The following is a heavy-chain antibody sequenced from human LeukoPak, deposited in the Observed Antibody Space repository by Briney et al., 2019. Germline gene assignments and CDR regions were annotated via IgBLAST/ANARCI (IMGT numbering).Heavy chain of an antibody. D-gene: IGHD3-10*01. CDR1: GRSFSGYY. CDR2: INHSGSP. V-gene: IGHV4-34*01. Sequence: SETLSLTCAVYGRSFSGYYWSWIRQPQGKGLEWLGEINHSGSPNYNPTLKSRVTISVDTSKNQFSLKLSSVTAADTAVYYCARVSMVRGGIMPDAFDIWGQGTMVTVSS. J-gene: IGHJ3*02. CDR3: ARVSMVRGGIMPDAFDI.